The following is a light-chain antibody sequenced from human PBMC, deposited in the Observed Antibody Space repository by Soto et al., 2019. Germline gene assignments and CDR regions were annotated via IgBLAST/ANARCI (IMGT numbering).Light chain of an antibody. CDR2: SAS. Sequence: DIPMTQSPSSLSASVGDRVTITCRASQGISNDLAWYQQNPGKVPQLLIYSASVLQSGVPSRFSGSGSETDFTRTISSLQPADVATYSCQKDSRALWPFGQGNKVELK. V-gene: IGKV1-27*01. J-gene: IGKJ1*01. CDR1: QGISND. CDR3: QKDSRALWP.